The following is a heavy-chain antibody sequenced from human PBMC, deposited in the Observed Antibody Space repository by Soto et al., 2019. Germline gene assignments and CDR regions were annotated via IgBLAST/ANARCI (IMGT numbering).Heavy chain of an antibody. Sequence: QITLKESGPTLVKPTQTLTLTCTFSGFSLSTSGVAVGWIRQPPGKALEWLALIYWDDDKRYSPSLKRRLTITKDTSKNQVVLTMTNMDPVDTATYYCAHRRGYYGSGSYSGMFWFDPWGQGTLVTVSS. CDR2: IYWDDDK. V-gene: IGHV2-5*02. D-gene: IGHD3-10*01. CDR3: AHRRGYYGSGSYSGMFWFDP. CDR1: GFSLSTSGVA. J-gene: IGHJ5*02.